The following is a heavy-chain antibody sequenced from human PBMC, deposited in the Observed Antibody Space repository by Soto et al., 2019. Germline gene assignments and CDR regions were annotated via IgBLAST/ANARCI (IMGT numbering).Heavy chain of an antibody. J-gene: IGHJ4*02. Sequence: QVQLVQSGAEVKNPGASVKVSCKASGYSFTSYGISWVRQAPGQGLEWMGWISASNGNTNYAQKLQGRVTMTTDTSTSTAYMEVRSLRSDDTAMYYCARRSRVPTIRGADDYWGQGTLVTVSS. CDR3: ARRSRVPTIRGADDY. D-gene: IGHD5-12*01. CDR1: GYSFTSYG. CDR2: ISASNGNT. V-gene: IGHV1-18*01.